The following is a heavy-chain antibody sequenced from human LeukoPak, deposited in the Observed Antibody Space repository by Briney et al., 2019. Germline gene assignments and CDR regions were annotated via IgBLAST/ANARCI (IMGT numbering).Heavy chain of an antibody. CDR3: AKEIYRAPDY. V-gene: IGHV3-23*01. Sequence: GGSLRLSCAASGFTFGSYAMSWVRQAPRKGLEWVSAMSSGYGGTYYADSVKGRFTISRDNSKNTLYLQMNSLRAEDTAVYYCAKEIYRAPDYWGQGTLVTVSS. CDR2: MSSGYGGT. CDR1: GFTFGSYA. D-gene: IGHD5/OR15-5a*01. J-gene: IGHJ4*02.